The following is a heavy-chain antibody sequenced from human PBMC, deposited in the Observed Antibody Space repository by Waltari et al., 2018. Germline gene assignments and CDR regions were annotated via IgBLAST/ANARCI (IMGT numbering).Heavy chain of an antibody. CDR2: IYSSGST. Sequence: QVQLQESGPGLVQPSQTLSLTCSVSGGSIISGRYPWPWIRQPAGKTLEWIGRIYSSGSTDYNPSLKTRVTISVDTSKNQFSLKLSSVTAADTAVYYCARALVQSTYGMDVWGQGTTVTVSS. J-gene: IGHJ6*02. CDR1: GGSIISGRYP. CDR3: ARALVQSTYGMDV. D-gene: IGHD6-6*01. V-gene: IGHV4-61*02.